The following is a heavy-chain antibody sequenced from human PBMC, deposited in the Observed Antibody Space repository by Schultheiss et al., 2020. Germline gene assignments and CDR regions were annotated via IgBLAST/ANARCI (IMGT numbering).Heavy chain of an antibody. CDR1: GFTFNNAW. V-gene: IGHV3-15*01. CDR2: IKSKTDGGTT. D-gene: IGHD3-10*01. J-gene: IGHJ6*02. CDR3: ARDLYYGSGSDLYDNYAMEV. Sequence: GGSLRLSCAASGFTFNNAWMSWVRQAPGKGLEWVGRIKSKTDGGTTEYAASVKGRFTISRDDSKSIAYLQMNSLTAEDTAVYYCARDLYYGSGSDLYDNYAMEVWGQGTTVTVSS.